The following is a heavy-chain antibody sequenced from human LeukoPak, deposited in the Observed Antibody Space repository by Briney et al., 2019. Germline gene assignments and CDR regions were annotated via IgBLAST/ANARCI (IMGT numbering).Heavy chain of an antibody. V-gene: IGHV1-18*01. J-gene: IGHJ6*03. CDR2: ISTSTGDT. CDR1: GYSFILYG. Sequence: ASVKVSCKTSGYSFILYGISWVRQAPGQGPEWMGWISTSTGDTKYTQKFQGRVTMTRDMSTSTVYMELSSLRSEDTAVYYCARDMAYSHTAMEQSDYYYYMDVWGKGTTVTVSS. CDR3: ARDMAYSHTAMEQSDYYYYMDV. D-gene: IGHD5-18*01.